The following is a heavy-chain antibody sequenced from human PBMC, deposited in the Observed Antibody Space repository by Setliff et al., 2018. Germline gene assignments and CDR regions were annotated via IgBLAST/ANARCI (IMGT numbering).Heavy chain of an antibody. CDR3: ARTGTYRYFDY. J-gene: IGHJ4*02. CDR1: GGSVSSHY. D-gene: IGHD1-1*01. Sequence: SETLSLTCTVSGGSVSSHYWSWIRQPPGKELEWIGFIFYSGDTKTNPSLKSRVTMSVDRSKNQFSLKLNSVTAADTAVYYCARTGTYRYFDYWGQGILVTVSS. V-gene: IGHV4-59*02. CDR2: IFYSGDT.